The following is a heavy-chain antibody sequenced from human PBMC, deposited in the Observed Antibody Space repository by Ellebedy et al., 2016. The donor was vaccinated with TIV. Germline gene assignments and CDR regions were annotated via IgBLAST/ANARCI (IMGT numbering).Heavy chain of an antibody. J-gene: IGHJ4*02. Sequence: SLKISCAASGFTFDDYAMHWVRQAPGKGLEWVSGISWRGYYIGYADSVRGRLTISRDNAKSSLYLQMNSLRIEDTAVYYCTKDLLRGIWGGSGRDYWGQGTLVTVSS. CDR2: ISWRGYYI. CDR3: TKDLLRGIWGGSGRDY. CDR1: GFTFDDYA. V-gene: IGHV3-9*01. D-gene: IGHD7-27*01.